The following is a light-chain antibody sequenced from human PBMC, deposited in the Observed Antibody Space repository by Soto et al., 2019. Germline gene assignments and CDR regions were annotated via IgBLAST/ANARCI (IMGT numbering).Light chain of an antibody. CDR3: QQYNKWPLYT. CDR2: DAS. Sequence: EVVMTQSPATLSMSPGERATLSCRASQSVSSNLAWYQQKPGQAHRLLIYDASTRASGIPARFSGSGSGTEFTLTISSLQSEDFAVYFCQQYNKWPLYTFGQGTKVDIK. J-gene: IGKJ2*01. V-gene: IGKV3-15*01. CDR1: QSVSSN.